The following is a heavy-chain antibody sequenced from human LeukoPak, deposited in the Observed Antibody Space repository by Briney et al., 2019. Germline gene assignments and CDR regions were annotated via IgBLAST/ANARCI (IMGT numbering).Heavy chain of an antibody. D-gene: IGHD3-3*01. V-gene: IGHV3-21*01. CDR1: GFTFSSYS. Sequence: GGSLRLSCAASGFTFSSYSMNRVRQAPGKGLEWVSSISSSSSYIYYADSVKGRFTISRDNAKNSLYLQMNSLRAEDTAVYYCASEDFWSGPDYWGQGTLVTVSS. CDR3: ASEDFWSGPDY. CDR2: ISSSSSYI. J-gene: IGHJ4*02.